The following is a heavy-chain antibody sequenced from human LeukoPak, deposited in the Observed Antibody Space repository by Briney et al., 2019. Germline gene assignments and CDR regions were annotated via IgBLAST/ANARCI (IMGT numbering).Heavy chain of an antibody. V-gene: IGHV3-30*02. D-gene: IGHD3-10*01. CDR3: SKDLTSDFGGDLDP. J-gene: IGHJ5*02. CDR2: ISFDGSQK. CDR1: GFTFSNYG. Sequence: PGGSLRLSCAASGFTFSNYGMHWVRQAPGRGLEGVELISFDGSQKYYGDSVKGRFTISRDNSKSTVYLQMNSLRVEDAAVYFCSKDLTSDFGGDLDPWGQGTLVTVSS.